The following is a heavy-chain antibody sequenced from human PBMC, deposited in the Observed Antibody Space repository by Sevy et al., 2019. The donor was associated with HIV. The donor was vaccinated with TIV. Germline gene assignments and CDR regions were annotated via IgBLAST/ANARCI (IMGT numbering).Heavy chain of an antibody. J-gene: IGHJ4*02. CDR2: ISYDGSNK. CDR1: GFTFSSYG. D-gene: IGHD3-3*01. Sequence: GGSLRLSCAASGFTFSSYGMHWVRQAPGKGLEWVAVISYDGSNKYYADSVKGRFTISRDNSKNTVYLQMNSLRAEDTSGDYCAKGDDDVWSGYFDYWGQGTLVTVSS. V-gene: IGHV3-30*18. CDR3: AKGDDDVWSGYFDY.